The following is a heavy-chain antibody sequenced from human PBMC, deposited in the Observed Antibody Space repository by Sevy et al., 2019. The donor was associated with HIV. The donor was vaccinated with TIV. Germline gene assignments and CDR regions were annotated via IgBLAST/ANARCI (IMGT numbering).Heavy chain of an antibody. D-gene: IGHD5-18*01. V-gene: IGHV3-7*01. CDR3: ARHRAYSAVDY. CDR2: INEDGSRL. CDR1: GFTFSDSW. Sequence: GGCLRLSCVASGFTFSDSWMIWVRQAPGKGLERIAFINEDGSRLGYVDSVRGRFTISRENIKNSLYLQMNNLRAEDTALYFCARHRAYSAVDYWGHGTLVTVSS. J-gene: IGHJ4*01.